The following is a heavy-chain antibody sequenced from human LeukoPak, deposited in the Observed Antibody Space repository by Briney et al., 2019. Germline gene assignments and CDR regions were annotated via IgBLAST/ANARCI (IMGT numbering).Heavy chain of an antibody. J-gene: IGHJ6*02. CDR2: ISSSSSTI. Sequence: GGSLRLSCAASGFTFSSYSMNWVRQAPGKGLEWVSYISSSSSTIYYADSVKGRFTISRDNAKNSLYLQMDSLRDEDTAVYYCARDPGSGVYYDILTGTGMDVWGQGTTVTVSS. V-gene: IGHV3-48*02. CDR3: ARDPGSGVYYDILTGTGMDV. D-gene: IGHD3-9*01. CDR1: GFTFSSYS.